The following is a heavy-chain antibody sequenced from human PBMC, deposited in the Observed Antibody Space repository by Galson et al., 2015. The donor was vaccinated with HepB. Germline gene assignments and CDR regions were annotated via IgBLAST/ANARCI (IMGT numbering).Heavy chain of an antibody. V-gene: IGHV3-21*01. Sequence: SLRLSCAASGFTFSSYSMNWVRQAPGKGLEWVSSISSSSSYIYYADSVKGRFTISRDNAKNSLYLQMNSLRAEDTAVYYCARDFGKFGELFKTDYWGQGTLVTVSS. CDR3: ARDFGKFGELFKTDY. CDR1: GFTFSSYS. CDR2: ISSSSSYI. J-gene: IGHJ4*02. D-gene: IGHD3-10*01.